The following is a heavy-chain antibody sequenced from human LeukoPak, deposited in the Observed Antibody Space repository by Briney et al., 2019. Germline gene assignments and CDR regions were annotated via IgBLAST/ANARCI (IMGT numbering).Heavy chain of an antibody. D-gene: IGHD3-16*01. Sequence: PGRSLRLSCAASGFTFHNHGMSWVRQAPGKGLEWVSSLSWNGGETRYADFVKGRFTIFRDNAKNSLYLQMDSLGAEDTALYYCARRAYPYHYYMDVWGKGATVTVSS. V-gene: IGHV3-20*04. J-gene: IGHJ6*03. CDR2: LSWNGGET. CDR1: GFTFHNHG. CDR3: ARRAYPYHYYMDV.